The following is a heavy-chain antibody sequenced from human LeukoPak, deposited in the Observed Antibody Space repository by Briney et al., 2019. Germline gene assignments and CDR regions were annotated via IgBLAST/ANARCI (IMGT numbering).Heavy chain of an antibody. V-gene: IGHV1-69*13. J-gene: IGHJ4*02. CDR1: GGTFTSFA. CDR2: IIPIFGTA. CDR3: ARVVVVPAANLLYYFDY. Sequence: SVTVSFKAFGGTFTSFAISWVRQAPGQGLEWMGGIIPIFGTANYAQKFQGRVTITADESTGTAYMELSRLRSDDTAVYYCARVVVVPAANLLYYFDYWGQGTLVTVSS. D-gene: IGHD2-2*01.